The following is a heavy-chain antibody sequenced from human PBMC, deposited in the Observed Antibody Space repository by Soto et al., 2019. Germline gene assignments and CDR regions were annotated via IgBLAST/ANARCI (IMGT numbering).Heavy chain of an antibody. D-gene: IGHD6-19*01. CDR2: IYPGDPDT. V-gene: IGHV5-51*01. CDR3: ATWPTGGWQTDY. Sequence: GESLKISCKGSAYFFTTYWIGWVRQMPGKGLEWMGLIYPGDPDTRYSPSFQGRITISADKSISTAYLQWSSLRASDSAMYYCATWPTGGWQTDYWGQGTLVTVSS. J-gene: IGHJ4*02. CDR1: AYFFTTYW.